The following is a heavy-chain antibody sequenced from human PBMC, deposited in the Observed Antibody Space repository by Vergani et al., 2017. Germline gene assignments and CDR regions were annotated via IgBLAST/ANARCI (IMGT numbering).Heavy chain of an antibody. CDR3: ARVGFSGYSYGFLDY. D-gene: IGHD5-18*01. Sequence: EVHLVESGGGLVQPGRSLRLSCSGSGFTLGDYAMTWVRQAPGKGLEWVAFIWGKPYGGTTEYAASVKGRFTISRDNSKNTLYLQMNSLRAEDTAVYYCARVGFSGYSYGFLDYWGQGTLVTVSS. CDR2: IWGKPYGGTT. V-gene: IGHV3-49*04. CDR1: GFTLGDYA. J-gene: IGHJ4*02.